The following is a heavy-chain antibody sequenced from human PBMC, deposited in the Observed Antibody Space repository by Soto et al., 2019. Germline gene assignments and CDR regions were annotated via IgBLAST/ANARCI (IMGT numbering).Heavy chain of an antibody. D-gene: IGHD3-3*01. Sequence: PSKTLSLTCTVSGDSMSSSNYHWGWIRQPPGKGLEWIGSIYYSGSTYYNPSLKSRVTISIDTSKNQFSLKLTSVTAADTSVYYCAILGWSAFFGVARLFDYWALGVLVTVSS. V-gene: IGHV4-39*01. CDR2: IYYSGST. CDR1: GDSMSSSNYH. CDR3: AILGWSAFFGVARLFDY. J-gene: IGHJ4*02.